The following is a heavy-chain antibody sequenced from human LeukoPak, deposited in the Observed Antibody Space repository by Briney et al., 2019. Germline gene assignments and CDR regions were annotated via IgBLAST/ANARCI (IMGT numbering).Heavy chain of an antibody. Sequence: GGSLRLSCAASGFTFSSFGMHWVRQAPGKGLEWVAYIRYDGSNKNYADSLEGRFTISRDNSKNALYLQIDSLRPEDTAVYYCAKKRGAAFYNWFDPGGQGALVTVSS. CDR1: GFTFSSFG. CDR3: AKKRGAAFYNWFDP. D-gene: IGHD1-26*01. J-gene: IGHJ5*02. V-gene: IGHV3-30*02. CDR2: IRYDGSNK.